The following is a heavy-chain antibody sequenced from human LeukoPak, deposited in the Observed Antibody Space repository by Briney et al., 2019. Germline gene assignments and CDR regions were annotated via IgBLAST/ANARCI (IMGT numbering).Heavy chain of an antibody. CDR3: ARQRKAEKERVTMIVVALPGPIDS. CDR1: GGSISSSSYY. J-gene: IGHJ4*02. Sequence: SETLSLTCTVSGGSISSSSYYWGWIRQPPGQGLEWIGSIYYSGSTYYNTSLKSRVTISVDTSKNQLSLKLSSVAAADTAVYYCARQRKAEKERVTMIVVALPGPIDSWGQGTLVTVSS. V-gene: IGHV4-39*01. CDR2: IYYSGST. D-gene: IGHD3-22*01.